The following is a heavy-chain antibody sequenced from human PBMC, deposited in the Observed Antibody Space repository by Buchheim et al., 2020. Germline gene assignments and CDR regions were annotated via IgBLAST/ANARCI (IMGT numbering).Heavy chain of an antibody. CDR1: GGTFSSYA. D-gene: IGHD5-18*01. CDR2: IIPIFGTA. CDR3: AREKGGYSYGPTEEPYYYYGMDV. Sequence: VKKPGSSVKVSCKASGGTFSSYAISWVRQAPGQGLEWMGGIIPIFGTANYAQKFQGRVTITADESTSTAYMELSSLRSEDTAVYYCAREKGGYSYGPTEEPYYYYGMDVWGQGTT. V-gene: IGHV1-69*01. J-gene: IGHJ6*02.